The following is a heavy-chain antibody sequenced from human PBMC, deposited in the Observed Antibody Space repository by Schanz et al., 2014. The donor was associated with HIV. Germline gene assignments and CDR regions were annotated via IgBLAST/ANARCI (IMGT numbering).Heavy chain of an antibody. CDR3: AKRIIFGVVFPANFDY. D-gene: IGHD3-3*01. J-gene: IGHJ4*02. CDR2: ISWNSGSI. V-gene: IGHV3-9*01. CDR1: GFSFDDYA. Sequence: EVQLVESGGGLVQPGRSLRLSCAASGFSFDDYAMHWVLQAPGKGLEWVSGISWNSGSIGYADSVKGRFTISRDNAKNSLYLQMNSLRAEDTAVYYCAKRIIFGVVFPANFDYWGQGTLVTVSS.